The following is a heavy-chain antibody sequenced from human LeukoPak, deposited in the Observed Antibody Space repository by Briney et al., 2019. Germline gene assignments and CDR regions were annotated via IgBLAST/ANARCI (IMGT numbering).Heavy chain of an antibody. D-gene: IGHD6-13*01. CDR2: ISYDGSNK. Sequence: PGGSLRLSCAASGFTFSSYAMHWVRQAPGKGLEWVAVISYDGSNKYYADSVKGRFTISRDNSKNTLFLQMNSLRAEDTAVYYCAKSLAAAVGYYGMDVWGQGTTVTVSS. CDR1: GFTFSSYA. J-gene: IGHJ6*02. V-gene: IGHV3-30-3*02. CDR3: AKSLAAAVGYYGMDV.